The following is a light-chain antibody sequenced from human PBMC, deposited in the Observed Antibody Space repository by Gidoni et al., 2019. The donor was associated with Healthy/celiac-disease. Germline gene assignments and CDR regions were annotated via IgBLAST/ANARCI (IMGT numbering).Light chain of an antibody. CDR2: VAS. CDR1: QSVSCI. Sequence: EIVMTQSPATLSVSPGERATLSCIASQSVSCIFAWYQQKPGQAPRLLIYVASTRATGITARFSGSGSGTEFTLTISSLQSEDFAVYYCQQYNNWYTFGQGTKLEIK. CDR3: QQYNNWYT. J-gene: IGKJ2*01. V-gene: IGKV3-15*01.